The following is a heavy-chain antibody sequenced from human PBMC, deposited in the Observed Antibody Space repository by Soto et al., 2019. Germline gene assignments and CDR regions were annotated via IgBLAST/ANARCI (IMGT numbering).Heavy chain of an antibody. J-gene: IGHJ4*02. CDR3: AREYPVHSAYFDY. V-gene: IGHV4-59*01. Sequence: SETLSLTCTVSGASISRYYWSWIRQSPGKGLEWIGYMYYSGNANYNPSLRSRITISVDTSKNQFSLNLNSVTAADTAVYYCAREYPVHSAYFDYWGQGILVIVSS. CDR1: GASISRYY. CDR2: MYYSGNA. D-gene: IGHD1-26*01.